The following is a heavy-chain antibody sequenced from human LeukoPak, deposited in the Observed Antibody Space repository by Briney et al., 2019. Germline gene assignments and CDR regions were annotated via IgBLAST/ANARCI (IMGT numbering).Heavy chain of an antibody. CDR1: GFTFSSYS. J-gene: IGHJ6*03. Sequence: GGSLRLSCAASGFTFSSYSMNWVRQAPGKGLEWVSSISSSSSYIYYADSVKGRFTISRDNAKNSLYLQMNSLRAEDTAVYYCARIDYYDSSGYPIYYYYYMDVWGEGTTVTISS. CDR2: ISSSSSYI. V-gene: IGHV3-21*01. CDR3: ARIDYYDSSGYPIYYYYYMDV. D-gene: IGHD3-22*01.